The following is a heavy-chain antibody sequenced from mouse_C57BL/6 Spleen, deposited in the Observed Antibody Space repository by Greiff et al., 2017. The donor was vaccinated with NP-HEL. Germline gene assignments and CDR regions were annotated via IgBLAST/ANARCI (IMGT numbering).Heavy chain of an antibody. D-gene: IGHD2-3*01. J-gene: IGHJ3*01. V-gene: IGHV1-22*01. CDR2: INPNNGGT. CDR1: GYTFTDYN. CDR3: ARGWLLRAWFAY. Sequence: VQLQQSGPELVKPGASVKMSCKASGYTFTDYNMHWVKQSHGKSLEWIGYINPNNGGTSYNQKFKGKATLTVNKSSSTAYMELRRLTSEDSAVYYCARGWLLRAWFAYWGQGTLVTVSA.